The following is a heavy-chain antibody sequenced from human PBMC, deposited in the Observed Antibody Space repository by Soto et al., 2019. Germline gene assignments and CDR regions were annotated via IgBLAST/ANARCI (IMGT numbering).Heavy chain of an antibody. CDR1: GYSISSSNW. Sequence: KPSETLSLTCAVSGYSISSSNWWGWIRQPPGKGLEWIGYISYSGSTYYNPSLKSRVTMSVDTSKNQFSLKLSSVTAVDTAVYYCARNTMRSSGLADAFDIWGQGTMVTVSS. D-gene: IGHD3-22*01. CDR2: ISYSGST. J-gene: IGHJ3*02. CDR3: ARNTMRSSGLADAFDI. V-gene: IGHV4-28*01.